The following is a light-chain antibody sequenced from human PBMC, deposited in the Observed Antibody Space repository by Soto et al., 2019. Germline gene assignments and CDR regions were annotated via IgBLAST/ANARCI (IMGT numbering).Light chain of an antibody. CDR3: CSYVGRNTYV. CDR1: SSDIGDYDY. Sequence: QSVLTQPPSASGSPGQSVTISCTGTSSDIGDYDYVSWYQQHPGKAPKLIIYEVTKRPSGVPDRFSGSKSGNSASLTISGLRAEDEADYYCCSYVGRNTYVFGTGTQLTVL. J-gene: IGLJ1*01. V-gene: IGLV2-8*01. CDR2: EVT.